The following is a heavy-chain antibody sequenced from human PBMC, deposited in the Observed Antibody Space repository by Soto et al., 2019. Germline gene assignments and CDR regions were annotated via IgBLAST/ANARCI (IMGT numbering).Heavy chain of an antibody. D-gene: IGHD2-21*01. Sequence: GGSLRLSCAASGFTVSSDYMGWVRQAPGKGLVWVSVTFNGGSTYHAVSVKGRFTVSGDNTKNTLYLQMSGLRAEDTGVYYCVAIASTGIGYWGPGTLVTVSS. CDR1: GFTVSSDY. CDR2: TFNGGST. V-gene: IGHV3-66*01. CDR3: VAIASTGIGY. J-gene: IGHJ4*02.